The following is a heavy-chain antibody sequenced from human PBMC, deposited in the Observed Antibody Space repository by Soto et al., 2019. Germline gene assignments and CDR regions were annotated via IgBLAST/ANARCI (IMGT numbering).Heavy chain of an antibody. CDR1: GFTFNNYA. CDR2: ISYMDGHT. J-gene: IGHJ4*01. D-gene: IGHD3-16*01. V-gene: IGHV3-23*01. CDR3: ATSLITFWGVAGQTPLFDC. Sequence: EVHLLESGGDLVHPGGSLTLSCVASGFTFNNYAMSWVRQAPGKGPERVSAISYMDGHTFYAGSVRGRFTVSRDDSKNTLDLQMNSLRVADSAIYYCATSLITFWGVAGQTPLFDCWGPGTLVTVSS.